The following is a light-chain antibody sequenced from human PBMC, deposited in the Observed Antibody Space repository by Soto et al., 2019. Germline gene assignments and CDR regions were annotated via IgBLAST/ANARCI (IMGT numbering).Light chain of an antibody. CDR3: QQTYSTPLT. CDR1: QSIYTY. J-gene: IGKJ4*01. Sequence: DIQMTQSPSSLSASVGDRVTITCRATQSIYTYLSWYQQKPGKAPKLLISAASSLESGVPSRFSGSGSGTDFSLTISSMQPEDFATYYCQQTYSTPLTFGGGTKVDIK. CDR2: AAS. V-gene: IGKV1-39*01.